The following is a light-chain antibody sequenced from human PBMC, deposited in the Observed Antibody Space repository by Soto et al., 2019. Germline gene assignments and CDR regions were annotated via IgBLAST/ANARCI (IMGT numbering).Light chain of an antibody. V-gene: IGKV4-1*01. J-gene: IGKJ1*01. CDR1: QSVLYSSNNKNY. CDR2: WAS. Sequence: DIVMTQSPDSLAVSLGERATINCKSSQSVLYSSNNKNYLAWYQQKSGQPPKLLIYWASNRESGVPDRFSGSGSGTHFTLTITSLQAEDVAVYYCQQYYSSPPTFGQGTKV. CDR3: QQYYSSPPT.